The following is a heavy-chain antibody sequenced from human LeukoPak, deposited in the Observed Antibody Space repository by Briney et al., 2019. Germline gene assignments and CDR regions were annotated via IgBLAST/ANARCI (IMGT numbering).Heavy chain of an antibody. CDR2: IYYSGST. J-gene: IGHJ6*03. CDR3: ARAGYYGSGYYYYYYMDV. CDR1: GGSISSSSYY. Sequence: PSETLSLTCTVSGGSISSSSYYWGWIRQPPGKGLEWIVSIYYSGSTYYNPSLKSRVTISVYTSKNQFSLKLSSVTAADTAVYYCARAGYYGSGYYYYYYMDVWGKGTTVTVSS. V-gene: IGHV4-39*07. D-gene: IGHD3-10*01.